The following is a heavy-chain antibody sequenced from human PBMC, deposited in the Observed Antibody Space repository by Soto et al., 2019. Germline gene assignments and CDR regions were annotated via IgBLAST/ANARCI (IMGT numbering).Heavy chain of an antibody. CDR2: ISYTGGST. D-gene: IGHD5-12*01. Sequence: ELQLLESGGGLEQPGGSLRLSCAASGITFRSYAMSWVRQAPGKGLEWVSGISYTGGSTYYADSVKGRFTISRDNSKNTLYLQMNSLRGEDTAVYYCAKVPTGEMATIFQAFDIWGQGTMVTVSS. V-gene: IGHV3-23*01. J-gene: IGHJ3*02. CDR3: AKVPTGEMATIFQAFDI. CDR1: GITFRSYA.